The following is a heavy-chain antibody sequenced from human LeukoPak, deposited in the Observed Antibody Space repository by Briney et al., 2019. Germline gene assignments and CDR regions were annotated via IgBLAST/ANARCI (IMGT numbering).Heavy chain of an antibody. CDR2: ISGSGGST. CDR1: GLTFSSYA. V-gene: IGHV3-23*01. Sequence: GGSLRLSCAASGLTFSSYAMSWVRQAPGKGLEWVSAISGSGGSTYYADSVKGRFTISRDNSKNTLYLQMNSLRAEDTAVYYCAKDLSSWYYYGSGSYGAFDIWGQGTMVTVSS. CDR3: AKDLSSWYYYGSGSYGAFDI. J-gene: IGHJ3*02. D-gene: IGHD3-10*01.